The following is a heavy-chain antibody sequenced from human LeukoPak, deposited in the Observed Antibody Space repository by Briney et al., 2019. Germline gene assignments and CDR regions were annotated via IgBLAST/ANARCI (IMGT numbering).Heavy chain of an antibody. J-gene: IGHJ4*02. CDR3: TTGIRGD. V-gene: IGHV3-15*07. Sequence: GSLRLSCSASGLTVTNAWMNWVRQAPGEGLDWVGRIASKTDGGATDYAAPVKGRFTTSRDDSKNTLNLQMNSLKTEDTAVYYCTTGIRGDWGQGTLVTVSS. CDR2: IASKTDGGAT. CDR1: GLTVTNAW. D-gene: IGHD3-10*01.